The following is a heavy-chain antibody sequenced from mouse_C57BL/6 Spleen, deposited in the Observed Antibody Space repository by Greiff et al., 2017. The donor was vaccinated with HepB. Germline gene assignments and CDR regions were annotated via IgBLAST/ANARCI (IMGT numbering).Heavy chain of an antibody. CDR3: VRHDDYDPGRFAY. CDR1: GFSFNTYA. CDR2: IRSKSNNYAT. Sequence: EVQGVESGGGLVQPKGSLKLSCAASGFSFNTYAMNWVRQAPGKGLEWVARIRSKSNNYATYYADSVKDRFTISRDDSESMLYLQMNNLKTEDTAIYYCVRHDDYDPGRFAYWGQGTLVTVSA. D-gene: IGHD2-4*01. J-gene: IGHJ3*01. V-gene: IGHV10-1*01.